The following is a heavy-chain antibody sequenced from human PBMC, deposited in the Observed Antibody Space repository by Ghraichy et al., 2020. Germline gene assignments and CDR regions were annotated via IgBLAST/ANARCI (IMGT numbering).Heavy chain of an antibody. CDR2: IKGDGSKK. Sequence: GGSLKLSCAVSGFTFSSYWMAWVRQAPGKGLEWVANIKGDGSKKNYVDSVEGRFTISRDNAKNSLYLQMNSLRVEDTAMYYCARDHNNYNENSGIYYDVFDVWGQGTMVAVSS. D-gene: IGHD3-22*01. CDR1: GFTFSSYW. CDR3: ARDHNNYNENSGIYYDVFDV. J-gene: IGHJ3*01. V-gene: IGHV3-7*01.